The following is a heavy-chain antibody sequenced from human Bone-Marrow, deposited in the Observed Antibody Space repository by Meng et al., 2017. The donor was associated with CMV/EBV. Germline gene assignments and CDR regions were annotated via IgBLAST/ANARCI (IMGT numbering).Heavy chain of an antibody. CDR3: ARVEKWELLNYYGMDV. D-gene: IGHD1-26*01. J-gene: IGHJ6*02. V-gene: IGHV1-69*05. CDR1: GGTFSSYA. CDR2: IIPIFGTA. Sequence: SVKVYCKASGGTFSSYAISWVRQAPGQGLEWMGGIIPIFGTANYAQKFQGRVTITTDESTSTAYMALSRLRSDDTAVYYCARVEKWELLNYYGMDVWGQGTTVTVSS.